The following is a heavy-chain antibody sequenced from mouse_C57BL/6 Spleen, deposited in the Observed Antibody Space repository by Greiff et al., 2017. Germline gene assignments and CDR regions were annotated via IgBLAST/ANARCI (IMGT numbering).Heavy chain of an antibody. J-gene: IGHJ1*03. CDR2: IYPGSGST. D-gene: IGHD1-1*01. V-gene: IGHV1-55*01. CDR3: ASSTTVVPHGGYFDG. Sequence: QVQLQQPGAELVKPGASVKMSCKASGYTFTSYWITWVKQRPGQGLEWIGDIYPGSGSTNYNEKFKSKATLTVDTSSRTAYMQLSSLTSEDSAVYDCASSTTVVPHGGYFDGWGTGTTVTVSS. CDR1: GYTFTSYW.